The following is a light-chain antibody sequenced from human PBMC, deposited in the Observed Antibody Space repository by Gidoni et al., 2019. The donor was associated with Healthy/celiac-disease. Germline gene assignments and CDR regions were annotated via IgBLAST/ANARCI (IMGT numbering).Light chain of an antibody. V-gene: IGKV1-5*03. Sequence: DIQMTQSPSTLSASVGDRVTITCRASQRISSWLAWYQQKPGKATKLLIYKASSLESGVPSRFSGCGSGTEFTLTISSLQPYDFPTYYGQQYNSYPWTFGQGTKVEIK. J-gene: IGKJ1*01. CDR2: KAS. CDR3: QQYNSYPWT. CDR1: QRISSW.